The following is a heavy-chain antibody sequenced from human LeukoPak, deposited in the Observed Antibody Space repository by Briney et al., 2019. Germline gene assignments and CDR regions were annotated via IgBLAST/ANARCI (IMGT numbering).Heavy chain of an antibody. Sequence: ASMRVSCKASGYTFTDYYMHWVRQAPREGLEWMGCINVNRGGTNYAQRFQGRDTMTRDTSITTAYMELSRLESDDTAVYYCARRYSSSTSCYYFDYWGQGTLVTVSS. J-gene: IGHJ4*02. D-gene: IGHD2-2*01. CDR2: INVNRGGT. CDR1: GYTFTDYY. CDR3: ARRYSSSTSCYYFDY. V-gene: IGHV1-2*02.